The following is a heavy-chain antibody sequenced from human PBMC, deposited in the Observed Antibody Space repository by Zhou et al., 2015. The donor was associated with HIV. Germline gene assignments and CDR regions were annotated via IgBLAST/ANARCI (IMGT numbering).Heavy chain of an antibody. Sequence: QVQLVQSGAEVKKPGASVKVSCKASGYTFTGYYMHWVRQAPGQGLEWMGRINPNSGGTNYAQKFQGRVTMTRDTSISTAYMELSRLRSDDTAVYYCATKFHDSSGYYNAFDIWGQGTMVTVSS. CDR3: ATKFHDSSGYYNAFDI. J-gene: IGHJ3*02. CDR2: INPNSGGT. CDR1: GYTFTGYY. D-gene: IGHD3-22*01. V-gene: IGHV1-2*06.